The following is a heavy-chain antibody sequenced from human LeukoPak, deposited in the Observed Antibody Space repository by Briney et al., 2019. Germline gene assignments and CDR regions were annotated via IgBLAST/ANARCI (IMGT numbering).Heavy chain of an antibody. CDR1: GFTFSSYG. Sequence: GGSLRLSCAASGFTFSSYGMHWVRQAPGKGLEWVAFIRYDGSNKYYADSVKGRFTISRDNSKNSLYLQMNSLRAEDTALYYCAKQYSSSSRPGYYYYYMDVWGKGTTVTVSS. CDR2: IRYDGSNK. CDR3: AKQYSSSSRPGYYYYYMDV. D-gene: IGHD6-6*01. V-gene: IGHV3-30*02. J-gene: IGHJ6*03.